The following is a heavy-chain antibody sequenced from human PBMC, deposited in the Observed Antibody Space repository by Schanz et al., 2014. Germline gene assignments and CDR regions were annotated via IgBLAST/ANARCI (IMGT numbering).Heavy chain of an antibody. J-gene: IGHJ4*02. D-gene: IGHD5-12*01. CDR2: ISYDGRNK. Sequence: VQLLDSGGGLVQPGGSLRLSCAASGFTFNSYAMTWVRQAPGKGLEWVAVISYDGRNKYYADSVKGRFTISRDNSKNTLYLQMNTLRAEDTAVYYCASPSGYSDYGTYFDYWGQGALVTVSS. CDR3: ASPSGYSDYGTYFDY. CDR1: GFTFNSYA. V-gene: IGHV3-30-3*01.